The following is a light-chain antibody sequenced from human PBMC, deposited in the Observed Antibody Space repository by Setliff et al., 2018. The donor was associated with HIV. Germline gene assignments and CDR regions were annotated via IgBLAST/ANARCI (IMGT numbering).Light chain of an antibody. V-gene: IGLV2-23*02. J-gene: IGLJ3*02. CDR2: EVD. Sequence: QSVLTQPASVSGSPGQSINISCTGSRSDVGNTLSVSWYQQNVGEVPKLLIYEVDRRPSGISHRFTGSKSANTASLTISGLQVEDEADYYCRSYGSGEIWVFGGGT. CDR3: RSYGSGEIWV. CDR1: RSDVGNTLS.